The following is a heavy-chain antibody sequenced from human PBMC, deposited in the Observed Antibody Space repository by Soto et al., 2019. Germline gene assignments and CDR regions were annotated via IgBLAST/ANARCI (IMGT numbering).Heavy chain of an antibody. Sequence: GGSLRLSCAASGFTFSSYGMHWVRQAPGKGLEWVAVIWYDGSNKYYADSVKGRFTISRDNSKNTLYLQMNSLRAEDTAVYYCARDRIGKWLPIERIDYWGQGTLVTVSS. V-gene: IGHV3-33*01. J-gene: IGHJ4*02. D-gene: IGHD5-12*01. CDR3: ARDRIGKWLPIERIDY. CDR1: GFTFSSYG. CDR2: IWYDGSNK.